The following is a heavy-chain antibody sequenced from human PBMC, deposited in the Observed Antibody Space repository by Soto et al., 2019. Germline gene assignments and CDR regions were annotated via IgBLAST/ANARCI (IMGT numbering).Heavy chain of an antibody. D-gene: IGHD2-2*01. CDR3: PGLGITAADL. CDR2: IVVGSGST. V-gene: IGHV1-58*01. CDR1: GFTFTSSA. J-gene: IGHJ5*02. Sequence: QMQLVQSGPDVKKPGTSVKVSCRASGFTFTSSAVQWVRQARGQRLEWIGWIVVGSGSTNFAQKFHERVTLTRDMSTHTVCGELSSLSSEDTAVYYCPGLGITAADLWAQGPLVTVPS.